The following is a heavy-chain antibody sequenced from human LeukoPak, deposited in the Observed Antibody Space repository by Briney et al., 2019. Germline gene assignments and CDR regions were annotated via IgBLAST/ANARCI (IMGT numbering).Heavy chain of an antibody. J-gene: IGHJ5*02. CDR3: ARLAVAGLGFDP. CDR1: GGSISSSSYY. D-gene: IGHD6-19*01. V-gene: IGHV4-39*01. CDR2: IYYSGST. Sequence: SETLSLTCTVSGGSISSSSYYWGWIRQPPGKGLEWIGSIYYSGSTYYNPSLKSRVTISVDTSKNQFSLKLSSVTAADTAVYYCARLAVAGLGFDPWGQGTLVTVSS.